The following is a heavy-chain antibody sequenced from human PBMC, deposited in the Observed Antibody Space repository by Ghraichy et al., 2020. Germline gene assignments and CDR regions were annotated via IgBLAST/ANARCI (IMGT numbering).Heavy chain of an antibody. Sequence: SETLSLTCAVSGYSISSGYYWGWIRQPPGKGLEWIGSIYHSGSTYYNPSLKSRVTISVDTSKNQFSLKLSSVTAADTAVYYCATGKLGIEDYWGQGTLVTVSS. CDR3: ATGKLGIEDY. D-gene: IGHD7-27*01. V-gene: IGHV4-38-2*01. J-gene: IGHJ4*02. CDR1: GYSISSGYY. CDR2: IYHSGST.